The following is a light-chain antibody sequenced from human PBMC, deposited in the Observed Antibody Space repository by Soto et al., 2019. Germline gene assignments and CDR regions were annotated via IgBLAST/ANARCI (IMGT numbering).Light chain of an antibody. Sequence: TQSPESLAVSMGERATLSCRASQSVSRYLAWHQQKPGQTPRLLIYDASNRAPGTPARFSGSGSGTDFTLTISRLEPEDFAVYYCQQYGSSQPFGQ. CDR3: QQYGSSQP. V-gene: IGKV3-20*01. J-gene: IGKJ1*01. CDR2: DAS. CDR1: QSVSRY.